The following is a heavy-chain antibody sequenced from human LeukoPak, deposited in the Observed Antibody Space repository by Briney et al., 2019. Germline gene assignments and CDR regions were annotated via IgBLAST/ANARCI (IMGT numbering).Heavy chain of an antibody. CDR2: ISGSGGST. CDR1: GFTFSSYA. D-gene: IGHD2-8*01. CDR3: AKDRPRDVLMVYAIPYYFDY. J-gene: IGHJ4*02. V-gene: IGHV3-23*01. Sequence: QPGGSLRLSCAASGFTFSSYAMSWVRQAPGKGLEWVSAISGSGGSTYYADSVKGRFTISRDNSKNTLYLQMNSLRAEDTAVYYCAKDRPRDVLMVYAIPYYFDYWGQGTLVTVSS.